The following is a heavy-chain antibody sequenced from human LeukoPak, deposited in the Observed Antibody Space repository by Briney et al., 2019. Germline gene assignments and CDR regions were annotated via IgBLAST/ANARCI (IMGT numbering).Heavy chain of an antibody. CDR1: GYTFTGYY. D-gene: IGHD6-6*01. CDR2: INPNSGGT. V-gene: IGHV1-2*02. CDR3: ATDWYSSSSYYFDY. Sequence: ASVKVSCKASGYTFTGYYMHWVRQAPGQGLEWMGWINPNSGGTNYAQKFQGRVTMTRDTSISTAYMELSRLRSDDTAVYYCATDWYSSSSYYFDYWGQGTLVTVSS. J-gene: IGHJ4*02.